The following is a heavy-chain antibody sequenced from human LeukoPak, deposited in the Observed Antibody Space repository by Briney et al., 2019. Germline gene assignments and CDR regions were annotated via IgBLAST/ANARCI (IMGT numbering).Heavy chain of an antibody. J-gene: IGHJ4*02. V-gene: IGHV1-8*02. D-gene: IGHD4-17*01. CDR2: MNPNSGNT. Sequence: ASVKVFCKASGGTFSSYVISWVRQATGQGLEWMGWMNPNSGNTGYAQKFQGRVTMTRNTSISTAYMELSSLRSEDTAVYYCARVLTTVTTPLDYWGQGTLVTVSS. CDR3: ARVLTTVTTPLDY. CDR1: GGTFSSYV.